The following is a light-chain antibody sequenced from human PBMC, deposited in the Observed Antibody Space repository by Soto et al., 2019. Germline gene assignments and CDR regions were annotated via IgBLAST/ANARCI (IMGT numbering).Light chain of an antibody. CDR2: AAS. Sequence: EIVLTQSPGTLSLSPGETATLSCRASQSVSGSYLAWYQQKPGQAPRLLMDAASSRSTGIPDRFRGGGSGAAFALTTSRLEPADFAVYYCQEYCSSPPYTFGQGTKLEIK. CDR1: QSVSGSY. J-gene: IGKJ2*01. V-gene: IGKV3-20*01. CDR3: QEYCSSPPYT.